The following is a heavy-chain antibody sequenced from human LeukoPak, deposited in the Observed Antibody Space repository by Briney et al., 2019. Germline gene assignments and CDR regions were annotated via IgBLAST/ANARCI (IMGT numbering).Heavy chain of an antibody. Sequence: SETLSLTCTVSGGSISSSLYYWGWIRQPPGKGLEWIGNIYNSGSTYYNPSLQSRVTISVDTSKNQFSLRLKSVTAADTAVYYCARDSSSSRPNFDYWGQGTLVTVSS. D-gene: IGHD2-2*01. CDR1: GGSISSSLYY. V-gene: IGHV4-39*07. CDR3: ARDSSSSRPNFDY. CDR2: IYNSGST. J-gene: IGHJ4*02.